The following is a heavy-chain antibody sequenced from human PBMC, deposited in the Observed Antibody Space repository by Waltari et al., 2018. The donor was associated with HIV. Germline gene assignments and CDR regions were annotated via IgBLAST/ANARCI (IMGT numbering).Heavy chain of an antibody. CDR2: INPNSGGT. V-gene: IGHV1-2*02. Sequence: QVQLVQSGTEVKKPGASVKVSCKASGYTFTGYYVHWVLQAPGQGLEWMGWINPNSGGTNYAQKFQGRVTMTRDTSISTAYMELSRLRSDDTAVYYCARYPSWVGENYYYYGMDVWGQGTTVTVSS. CDR3: ARYPSWVGENYYYYGMDV. CDR1: GYTFTGYY. J-gene: IGHJ6*02. D-gene: IGHD3-16*01.